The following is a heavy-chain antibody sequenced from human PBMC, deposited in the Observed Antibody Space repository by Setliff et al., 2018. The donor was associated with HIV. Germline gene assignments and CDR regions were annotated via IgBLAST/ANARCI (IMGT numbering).Heavy chain of an antibody. CDR2: MYHTGGT. J-gene: IGHJ4*02. Sequence: SSETLSLTCAVSGYSISSGCYWGWIRQPPGKGLEWIGSMYHTGGTYYSPSLNSRFTISVDTSKNQFSLKLRSVTAADTAVYYCARQPLYNDYDWRSYYFDYWGQGSLVTVSS. CDR3: ARQPLYNDYDWRSYYFDY. V-gene: IGHV4-38-2*01. D-gene: IGHD5-12*01. CDR1: GYSISSGCY.